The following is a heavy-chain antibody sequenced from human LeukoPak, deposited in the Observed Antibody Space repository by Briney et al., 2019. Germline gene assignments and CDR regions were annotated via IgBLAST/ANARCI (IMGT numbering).Heavy chain of an antibody. CDR2: IYYSGST. CDR1: GGSISGYY. J-gene: IGHJ3*02. Sequence: SETLSLTCTVSGGSISGYYWSWIRQPPGKGLEWIGYIYYSGSTNYNPSLKSRLTISIDTSEDQFPLKLSSVTAADTAVYYCAREYSSSSGRRAFDIWGQGTMVTVSS. CDR3: AREYSSSSGRRAFDI. V-gene: IGHV4-59*08. D-gene: IGHD6-6*01.